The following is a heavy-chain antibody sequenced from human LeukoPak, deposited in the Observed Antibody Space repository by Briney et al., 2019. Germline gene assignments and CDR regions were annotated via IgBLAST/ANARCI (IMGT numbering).Heavy chain of an antibody. V-gene: IGHV5-51*01. CDR1: GYDFPIYW. D-gene: IGHD6-13*01. Sequence: GESLKISCQGSGYDFPIYWIGWVRQMPGQGLEWMGIIYPDDSNTIYGPSFQGQVTISADKSINTAYLEWSSLKASDTAIYYCARQGAAGKYYYYYMDVWGKGTTVTVSS. J-gene: IGHJ6*03. CDR2: IYPDDSNT. CDR3: ARQGAAGKYYYYYMDV.